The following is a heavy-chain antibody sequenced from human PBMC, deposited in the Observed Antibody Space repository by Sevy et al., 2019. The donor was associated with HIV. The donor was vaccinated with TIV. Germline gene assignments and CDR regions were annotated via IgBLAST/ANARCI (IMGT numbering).Heavy chain of an antibody. V-gene: IGHV3-23*01. J-gene: IGHJ4*02. D-gene: IGHD3-16*01. CDR2: ISGSGDST. CDR1: AFSFNTYA. Sequence: GGSLRLSCAASAFSFNTYAMSWVRRAPGKGLEWVSTISGSGDSTFYSDSVKGRFTSSRDNSKNTLYLQMNSLRAEDTAVYYCAKPRGSFYFDYWGQGPLVPVSS. CDR3: AKPRGSFYFDY.